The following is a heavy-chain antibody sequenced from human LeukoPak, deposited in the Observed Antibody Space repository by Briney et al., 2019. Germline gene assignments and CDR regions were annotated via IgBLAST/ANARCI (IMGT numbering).Heavy chain of an antibody. J-gene: IGHJ6*02. CDR3: ARYVGMDV. V-gene: IGHV3-21*01. CDR1: GFTFSSYS. CDR2: ITTSSTYI. Sequence: GGSLRLSCAASGFTFSSYSMSWVRQAPGKGLEWVSSITTSSTYISYADSVKGRFTISRDNAKNSLYLQMNSLRDEDTAVYYCARYVGMDVWGQGTTVTVS. D-gene: IGHD3-16*01.